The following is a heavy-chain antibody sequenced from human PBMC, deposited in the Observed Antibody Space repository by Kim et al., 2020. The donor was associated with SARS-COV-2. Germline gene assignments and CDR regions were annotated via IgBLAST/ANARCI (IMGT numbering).Heavy chain of an antibody. Sequence: GGSLRLSCAASGFTFSSYAMSWVRQAPGKGLEWVSAISGSGGSTYYADSVKGRFTISRDNSKNTLYLQMNSLRAEDTAVYYCAKGGKGTYYYYGMDVWGQGTTVTVSS. CDR3: AKGGKGTYYYYGMDV. J-gene: IGHJ6*02. CDR1: GFTFSSYA. V-gene: IGHV3-23*01. CDR2: ISGSGGST. D-gene: IGHD3-10*01.